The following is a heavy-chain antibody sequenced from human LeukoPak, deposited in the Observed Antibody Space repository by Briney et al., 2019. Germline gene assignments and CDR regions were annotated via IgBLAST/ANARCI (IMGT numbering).Heavy chain of an antibody. CDR3: TKEGRASGSSFSGWFDP. CDR1: GFTFSSYG. V-gene: IGHV3-30*02. D-gene: IGHD3-10*01. Sequence: GGSLRLSCAASGFTFSSYGMHWVRQAPGKGLEWVAFIRYDGSNKYYADSVKGRFTISRDNSKNTLYLQMNSLRAEDAAVYYCTKEGRASGSSFSGWFDPWGQGTLVTVSS. J-gene: IGHJ5*02. CDR2: IRYDGSNK.